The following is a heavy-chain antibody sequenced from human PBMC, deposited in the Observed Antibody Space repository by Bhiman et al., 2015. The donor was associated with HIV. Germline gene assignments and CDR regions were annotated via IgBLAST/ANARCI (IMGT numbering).Heavy chain of an antibody. CDR1: GFTFSSYS. D-gene: IGHD3-10*01. V-gene: IGHV3-21*02. CDR2: ISSSSSYI. CDR3: ARSPGLWFGELYPAFDY. Sequence: EVQLVESGGGLVKPGGSLRLSCAASGFTFSSYSMNWIRQAPGKGLEWVSSISSSSSYIYYADSVKGRFTISRDNAKKSLYLQMNSLRAEDTAVYYCARSPGLWFGELYPAFDYWGHGTLVTVSS. J-gene: IGHJ4*01.